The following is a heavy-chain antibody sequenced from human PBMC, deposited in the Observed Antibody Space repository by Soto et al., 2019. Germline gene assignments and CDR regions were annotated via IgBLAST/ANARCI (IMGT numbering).Heavy chain of an antibody. CDR2: ISASNGDT. CDR3: ARGAVDLEWSTSPFDY. V-gene: IGHV1-18*01. J-gene: IGHJ4*02. D-gene: IGHD3-3*01. CDR1: GYTFSTYG. Sequence: QVQLVQSATEVKKAGASVKVSCKASGYTFSTYGITWVRQAPGPGLEWMGWISASNGDTYYAEKFRDRVTLTTATSTSTAYMELRSLTSGDTAVFYCARGAVDLEWSTSPFDYWGQGALVTVSS.